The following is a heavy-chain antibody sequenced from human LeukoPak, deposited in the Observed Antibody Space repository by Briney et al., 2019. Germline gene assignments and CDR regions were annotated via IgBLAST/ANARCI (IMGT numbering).Heavy chain of an antibody. CDR3: ALIAATAGEAFDI. V-gene: IGHV4-39*01. J-gene: IGHJ3*02. D-gene: IGHD6-13*01. Sequence: SETLSLTCTVSGGSISSSSYYWGWIRQPPGKGLEWIGSIYYSGSTYYNPSLKSRVTISVDTSKNQFSLKLSSVTAADTAVYYCALIAATAGEAFDIWGQGTMVTVSS. CDR1: GGSISSSSYY. CDR2: IYYSGST.